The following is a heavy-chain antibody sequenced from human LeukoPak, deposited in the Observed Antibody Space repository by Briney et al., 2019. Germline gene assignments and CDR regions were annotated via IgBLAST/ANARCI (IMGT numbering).Heavy chain of an antibody. Sequence: ASVKVSCKASGYTFTSYGISWVRQAPGQGLEWMGWISAYNGNTNYAQKLQGRVTMTTDTSTSTAYMELRSLGSDDTAVYYCVRDRRQHRSIFGVTYYYMDVWGKGTTVTVSS. CDR1: GYTFTSYG. V-gene: IGHV1-18*01. CDR2: ISAYNGNT. CDR3: VRDRRQHRSIFGVTYYYMDV. D-gene: IGHD3-3*02. J-gene: IGHJ6*03.